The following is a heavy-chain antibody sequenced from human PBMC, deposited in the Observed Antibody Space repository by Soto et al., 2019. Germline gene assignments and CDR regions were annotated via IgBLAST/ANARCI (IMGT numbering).Heavy chain of an antibody. CDR1: GSSMTTYY. CDR3: ARGGRIAARQTYLGIDYFDY. V-gene: IGHV4-59*01. Sequence: PSETLSLTCSVSGSSMTTYYWHWIRQAPGKGLEWIGFIYNSGKGSTGSNPSLSSRVTFSIETSKNQFSLKLGSVTAADTAVYYCARGGRIAARQTYLGIDYFDYWGQGNLVTVSS. CDR2: IYNSGKGST. D-gene: IGHD6-6*01. J-gene: IGHJ4*02.